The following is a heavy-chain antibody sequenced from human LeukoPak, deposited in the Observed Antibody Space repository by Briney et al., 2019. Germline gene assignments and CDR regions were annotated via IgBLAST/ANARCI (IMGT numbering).Heavy chain of an antibody. CDR3: ARGPPTEYYDGSGYYYIDY. CDR2: INHSGST. Sequence: SETLSLTCAVSDGSFSGYWWTWIRQPPGKGLEWIGEINHSGSTNYNASLRSRVAISVDTSKNQFSLKLNSLTAADTAVYYCARGPPTEYYDGSGYYYIDYWGQGTRVTVSS. V-gene: IGHV4-34*01. D-gene: IGHD3-22*01. CDR1: DGSFSGYW. J-gene: IGHJ4*02.